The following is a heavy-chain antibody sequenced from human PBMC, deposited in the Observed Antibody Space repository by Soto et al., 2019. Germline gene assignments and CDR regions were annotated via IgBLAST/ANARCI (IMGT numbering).Heavy chain of an antibody. Sequence: GGSLRLSCAASGFTFSSYSMNWVRQAPGKGLEWVSSISSSSYIYYADSVKGRFTISRDNAKNSLYLQMNSLRAEDTAVYYCARDFPHCSGGSCLSYWGQGTLVTVSS. J-gene: IGHJ4*02. CDR3: ARDFPHCSGGSCLSY. CDR2: ISSSSYI. CDR1: GFTFSSYS. D-gene: IGHD2-15*01. V-gene: IGHV3-21*01.